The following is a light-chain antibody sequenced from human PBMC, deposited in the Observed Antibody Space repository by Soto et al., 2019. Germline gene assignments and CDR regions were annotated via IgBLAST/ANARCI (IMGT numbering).Light chain of an antibody. CDR2: DAS. J-gene: IGKJ4*01. V-gene: IGKV3-11*01. CDR1: QNVYSI. CDR3: QQSRDWPLT. Sequence: EIVLTQSPGTLSLSPGERVTLSCRASQNVYSILAWYQQKPGQAPRLLIYDASNRAPGIPDRFSGSGSGTDFTLTISSLEPEDFAVYYCQQSRDWPLTFGGGTKVEIK.